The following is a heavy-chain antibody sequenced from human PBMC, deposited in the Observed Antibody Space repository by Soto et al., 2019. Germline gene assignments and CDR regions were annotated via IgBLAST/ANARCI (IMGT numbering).Heavy chain of an antibody. V-gene: IGHV1-2*02. Sequence: ASVKVSCKASGYTFTDYYIHWVRQAPGQGLEWMGWINPNSGATNTAQKFQGRVTMTRDAYITTAYMEVSRLRSDDTAVYYCAREQRHLVGFYWGQGTLVKVS. CDR2: INPNSGAT. J-gene: IGHJ4*02. CDR3: AREQRHLVGFY. CDR1: GYTFTDYY. D-gene: IGHD6-13*01.